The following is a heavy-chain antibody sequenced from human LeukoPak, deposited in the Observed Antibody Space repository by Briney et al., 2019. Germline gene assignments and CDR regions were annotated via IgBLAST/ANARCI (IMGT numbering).Heavy chain of an antibody. CDR1: GFIFSNYA. Sequence: PGGSLRLSCAASGFIFSNYAMSWVRQAPGKGLEWVSAISGSDDNTYYADSVRGRFTISRDNFKNTLYLQMNSLRAEDTAIYFCAKSRSGVSSCYNYWGQGTLVTVSS. J-gene: IGHJ4*02. D-gene: IGHD2-15*01. CDR3: AKSRSGVSSCYNY. V-gene: IGHV3-23*01. CDR2: ISGSDDNT.